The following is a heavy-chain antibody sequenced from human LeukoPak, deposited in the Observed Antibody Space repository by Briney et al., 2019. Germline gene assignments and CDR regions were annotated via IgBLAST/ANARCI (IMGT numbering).Heavy chain of an antibody. V-gene: IGHV4-61*02. CDR1: GGSISGGSYY. D-gene: IGHD6-19*01. J-gene: IGHJ6*03. CDR2: IYTSGST. CDR3: ARERWLGYYYYYMDV. Sequence: SETLSLTCTVSGGSISGGSYYWSWIRQPAGKGLEWIGRIYTSGSTNYNPSLKSQVTISVDTSKNQFSLKLSSVTAADTAVYYCARERWLGYYYYYMDVWGKGTTVTVSS.